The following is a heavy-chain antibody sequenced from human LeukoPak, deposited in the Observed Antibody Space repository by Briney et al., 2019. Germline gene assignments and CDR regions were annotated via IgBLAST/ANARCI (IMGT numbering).Heavy chain of an antibody. Sequence: SETLSLTCTVSGGSINSYYWSWIRQPAGKGVEWLGRIYSNGSTNYNPSLKSRITLSVDMPKNKFSLHLTSVTAADTATYYCARDLTGYLAHWGQGTLVIVSS. CDR3: ARDLTGYLAH. CDR2: IYSNGST. D-gene: IGHD3-9*01. CDR1: GGSINSYY. J-gene: IGHJ5*02. V-gene: IGHV4-4*07.